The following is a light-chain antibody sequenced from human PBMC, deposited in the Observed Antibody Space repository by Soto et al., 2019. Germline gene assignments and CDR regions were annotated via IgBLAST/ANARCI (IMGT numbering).Light chain of an antibody. J-gene: IGKJ1*01. Sequence: DIQMTQSPSSLSASVGDRVTISCRASQSISTYLNWYQQKPGKAPKLLIYAASSLQSGVPSTFSGSGSGTDFTLTISSLQPEDFATYYCQQSSSPPRRTFGQGTKVEIK. CDR3: QQSSSPPRRT. CDR1: QSISTY. CDR2: AAS. V-gene: IGKV1-39*01.